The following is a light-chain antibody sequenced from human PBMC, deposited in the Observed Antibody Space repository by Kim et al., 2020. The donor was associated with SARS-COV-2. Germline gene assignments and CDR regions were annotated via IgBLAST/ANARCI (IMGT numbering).Light chain of an antibody. CDR2: SND. V-gene: IGLV1-44*01. J-gene: IGLJ2*01. Sequence: QSVLTQPPSASGTPGQRVTISCSGSRSNIGRNSANWYQHLPGMAPKLLIHSNDKRPSGVPDRFSGSESGTSASLAISGLQSEDEADYYCAAWDDSLNGVTFGGGTQLTVL. CDR3: AAWDDSLNGVT. CDR1: RSNIGRNS.